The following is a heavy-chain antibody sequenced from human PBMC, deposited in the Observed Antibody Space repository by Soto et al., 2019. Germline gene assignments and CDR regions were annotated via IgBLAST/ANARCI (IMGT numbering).Heavy chain of an antibody. CDR3: AGLSSLYYNSDYGGYYFDY. J-gene: IGHJ4*02. D-gene: IGHD3-10*01. Sequence: QVQLQESGPGLVKPSQTLSLTCTVSGGSIRGGDYYWSWIRQHPGKGLEWIGYIFYSGNSFYNPSLQSGVTISLNTSKNQFSLQLSSATAADTAIYCWAGLSSLYYNSDYGGYYFDYWGQGTLVSVSS. V-gene: IGHV4-31*03. CDR2: IFYSGNS. CDR1: GGSIRGGDYY.